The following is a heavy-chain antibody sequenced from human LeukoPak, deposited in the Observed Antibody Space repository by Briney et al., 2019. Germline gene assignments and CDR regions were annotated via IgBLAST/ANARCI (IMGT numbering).Heavy chain of an antibody. V-gene: IGHV3-30-3*01. Sequence: GGSLRLSCAASGFTFSSYAMHWVRQAPGKGLEWVAVISYDGSNKYYADSVKGRFTISRDNSKNTLYLQMNSLRAEDTAVYYCARASTAMVTSPDAFDIWGQGTMVTVSS. CDR1: GFTFSSYA. CDR3: ARASTAMVTSPDAFDI. J-gene: IGHJ3*02. CDR2: ISYDGSNK. D-gene: IGHD5-18*01.